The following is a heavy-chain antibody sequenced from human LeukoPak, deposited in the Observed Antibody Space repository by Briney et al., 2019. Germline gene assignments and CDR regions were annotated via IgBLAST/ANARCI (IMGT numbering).Heavy chain of an antibody. V-gene: IGHV1-69*05. J-gene: IGHJ4*02. Sequence: SVKVSCKASGGTFSSYAISWVRQAPGQGLEWMGGIIPIFGTANYAQKFQGRVTITTDESTSTAYMELSSLRSEDTAVYYCARSLEYYGSGSYYHFDYWGQGTLVTVSS. CDR1: GGTFSSYA. CDR2: IIPIFGTA. D-gene: IGHD3-10*01. CDR3: ARSLEYYGSGSYYHFDY.